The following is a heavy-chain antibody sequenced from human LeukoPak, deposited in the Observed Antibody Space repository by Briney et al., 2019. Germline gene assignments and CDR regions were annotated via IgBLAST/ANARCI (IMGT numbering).Heavy chain of an antibody. CDR1: GFTFSGSA. V-gene: IGHV3-73*01. CDR3: TRPSDDYVWGSYSGLDY. J-gene: IGHJ4*02. D-gene: IGHD3-16*01. CDR2: IRSKANSYAT. Sequence: PGGSLRLSCAASGFTFSGSAMHWVRQASGKGLEWVGRIRSKANSYATAYAASVKGKFTISRDDSKNTAYLQMNSLKTEDTAVYYCTRPSDDYVWGSYSGLDYWGQGTLVTVSS.